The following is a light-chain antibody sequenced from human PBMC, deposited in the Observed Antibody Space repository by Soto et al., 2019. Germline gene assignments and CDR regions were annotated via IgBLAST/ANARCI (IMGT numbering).Light chain of an antibody. V-gene: IGLV4-69*01. CDR1: SGHINYA. CDR3: QTWGTGSVV. CDR2: LNTDGSH. J-gene: IGLJ2*01. Sequence: QSVLTQSPSASASLGASVKFTCTLSSGHINYAIAWHQQQPAKGPRFLMKLNTDGSHNKGGGVPDRFSGSISGAQRYLTISNVHSEDEAVYYCQTWGTGSVVFGGGTQLTVL.